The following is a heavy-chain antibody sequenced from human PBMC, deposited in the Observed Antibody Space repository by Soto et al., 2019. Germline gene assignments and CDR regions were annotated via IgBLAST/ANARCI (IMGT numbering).Heavy chain of an antibody. CDR2: INAGNGNT. Sequence: ASVKVSCKASGYTFTSYAMHWVRQAPGQRLEWMGWINAGNGNTKYSQKFQGRVTITRDTSASTAYMELSSLRSEDTAVYYCARADMVPGVIIRSYLDLWGRGTMVTVYS. D-gene: IGHD3-10*01. CDR1: GYTFTSYA. J-gene: IGHJ2*01. CDR3: ARADMVPGVIIRSYLDL. V-gene: IGHV1-3*01.